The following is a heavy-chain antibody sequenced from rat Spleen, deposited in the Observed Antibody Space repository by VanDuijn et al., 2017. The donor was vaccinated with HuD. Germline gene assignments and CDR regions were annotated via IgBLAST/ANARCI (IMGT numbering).Heavy chain of an antibody. CDR3: ARQGYLRDWYFDF. V-gene: IGHV5S13*01. J-gene: IGHJ1*01. CDR1: GFTFSDYG. D-gene: IGHD2-7*01. Sequence: EVQLVQSGGGLVQPGRSLKLSCVASGFTFSDYGMAWVRQAPKKGLEWIASINTGGDKTYYRDSVKGRFTASRDDAKNTQFLQMDSLRSEDTATYYCARQGYLRDWYFDFWGPGTMVTVSS. CDR2: INTGGDKT.